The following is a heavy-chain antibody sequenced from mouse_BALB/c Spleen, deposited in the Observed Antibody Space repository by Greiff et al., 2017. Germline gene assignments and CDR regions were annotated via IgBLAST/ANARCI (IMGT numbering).Heavy chain of an antibody. CDR2: ISYSGST. V-gene: IGHV3-8*02. CDR1: GDSITSGY. D-gene: IGHD2-4*01. CDR3: ARFDYGGDAMDY. Sequence: EVKLMESGPSLVKPSQTLSLTCSVTGDSITSGYWNWIRKFPGNKLEYMGYISYSGSTYYNPSLKSRISITRDTSKNQYYLQLNSVTTEDTATYYCARFDYGGDAMDYWGQGTSVTVSS. J-gene: IGHJ4*01.